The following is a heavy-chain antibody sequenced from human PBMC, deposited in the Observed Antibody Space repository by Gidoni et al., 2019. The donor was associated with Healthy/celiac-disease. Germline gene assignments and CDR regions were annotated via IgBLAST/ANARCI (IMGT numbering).Heavy chain of an antibody. V-gene: IGHV4-39*01. J-gene: IGHJ5*02. CDR3: ARRSHYYAWFDP. Sequence: QLQLQESGPGLVKPSETLSLTCTVSGGSSSSSSYYWGWIRQPPGKGLEWIGRIYYSWCTYYTPSLKSRVTISVDTSKNQFSLKLSSVTAADTAVYYCARRSHYYAWFDPWGQGTLVTVSS. D-gene: IGHD3-10*01. CDR2: IYYSWCT. CDR1: GGSSSSSSYY.